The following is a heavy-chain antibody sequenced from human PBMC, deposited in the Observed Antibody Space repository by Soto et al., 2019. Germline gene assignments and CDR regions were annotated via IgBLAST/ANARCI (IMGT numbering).Heavy chain of an antibody. CDR3: ARVRGLGLFDY. Sequence: QVQLQESGPGLVKPSQALYLTCTVSGGSISSGRYYWSWIRQHPEKGLEWIGYISYSGSTYYNPSLKSRVTISADTSENQFSLRLSSVTAADTAVYYCARVRGLGLFDYWGQGTLVTVSS. D-gene: IGHD3-16*01. CDR2: ISYSGST. J-gene: IGHJ4*02. CDR1: GGSISSGRYY. V-gene: IGHV4-31*03.